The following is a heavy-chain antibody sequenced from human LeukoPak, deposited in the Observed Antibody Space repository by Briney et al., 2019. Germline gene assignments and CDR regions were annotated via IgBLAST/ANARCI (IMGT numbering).Heavy chain of an antibody. CDR2: IYHSGST. CDR1: GGSISSSNW. Sequence: SGTLSLTCAVSGGSISSSNWWSWVRQPPGKGLGWIGEIYHSGSTNYNPSLKSRVTISVDKSKNQFSLKLSSVTAADTAVYYCARAGARFHETAVAALRGPFDYWGQGTLVTVSS. CDR3: ARAGARFHETAVAALRGPFDY. D-gene: IGHD6-19*01. J-gene: IGHJ4*02. V-gene: IGHV4-4*02.